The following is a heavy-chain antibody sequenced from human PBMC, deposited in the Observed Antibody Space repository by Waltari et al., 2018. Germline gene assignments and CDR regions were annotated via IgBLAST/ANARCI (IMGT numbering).Heavy chain of an antibody. D-gene: IGHD6-19*01. J-gene: IGHJ5*02. V-gene: IGHV4-34*01. CDR3: ARGWQWLVRGWFDP. CDR2: INHSGST. Sequence: QVQLQQWGAGLLKPSETLSLTCAVYGGSFSGYYWCWIRQPPGKGLEWIGEINHSGSTNYNPSLKSRVTISVDTSKNQFSLKLSSVTAADTAVYYCARGWQWLVRGWFDPWGQGTLVTVSS. CDR1: GGSFSGYY.